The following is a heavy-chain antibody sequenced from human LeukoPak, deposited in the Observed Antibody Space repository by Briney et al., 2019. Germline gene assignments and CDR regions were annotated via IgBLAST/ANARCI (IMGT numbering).Heavy chain of an antibody. CDR1: GFTFSSYA. CDR3: ARESGRGGYDIGL. J-gene: IGHJ5*02. CDR2: ITYDGSNQ. Sequence: GGSLRLSCAPSGFTFSSYAMHWVREAPGKGLEWVAIITYDGSNQYYADSVKGRFTISRDNSKNTLYLQMNSLRAEDTAAYFCARESGRGGYDIGLWGQGTLVPVSS. V-gene: IGHV3-30-3*01. D-gene: IGHD3-16*01.